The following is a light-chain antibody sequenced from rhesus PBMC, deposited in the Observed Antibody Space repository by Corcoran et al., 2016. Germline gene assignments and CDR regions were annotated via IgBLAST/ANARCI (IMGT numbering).Light chain of an antibody. J-gene: IGKJ4*01. Sequence: DIQMTQSPSSLSASVGDTVTITCRASQGISSYLNWFQQKPGKAPKLLIYAATTLQSGVPSRFSGSGSGTDFTLTINSLQPEDFATYYCQQYEDYPLAFGRETKVEIK. CDR2: AAT. V-gene: IGKV1-28*02. CDR1: QGISSY. CDR3: QQYEDYPLA.